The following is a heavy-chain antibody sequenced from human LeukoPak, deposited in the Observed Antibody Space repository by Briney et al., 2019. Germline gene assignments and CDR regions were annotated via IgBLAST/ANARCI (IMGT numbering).Heavy chain of an antibody. CDR1: GYTFTSYD. CDR2: MNPNSGNT. CDR3: AREVQLWNYYYTDV. J-gene: IGHJ6*03. V-gene: IGHV1-8*01. D-gene: IGHD5-18*01. Sequence: ASVKVSCKASGYTFTSYDINWVRQATGQGLEWMGWMNPNSGNTGYAQKFQGRVTMTRNTSISTAYMELSSLRSEDMAVYYCAREVQLWNYYYTDVWGKGTAVTVSS.